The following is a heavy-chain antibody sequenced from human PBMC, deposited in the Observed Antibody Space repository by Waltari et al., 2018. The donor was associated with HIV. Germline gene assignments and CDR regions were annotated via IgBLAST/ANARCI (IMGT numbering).Heavy chain of an antibody. D-gene: IGHD6-6*01. Sequence: EVQLVESGGGLVQPGGSLKLSCAASGISLSGSALHWVRQASGKGLEWVGRIRSKANSYATAYAASVKGRFTISRDDSKNTAYLQMNSLKTEDTAVYYCTRGYSSSSFDYWGQGTLVTVSS. J-gene: IGHJ4*02. CDR2: IRSKANSYAT. CDR1: GISLSGSA. V-gene: IGHV3-73*02. CDR3: TRGYSSSSFDY.